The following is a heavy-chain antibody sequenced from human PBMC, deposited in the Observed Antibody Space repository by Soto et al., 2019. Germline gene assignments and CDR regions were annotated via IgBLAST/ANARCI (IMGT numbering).Heavy chain of an antibody. CDR2: IIPIFGTA. Sequence: QVQLVQSGAEVKKPGSSVKVSCKASGGTFSSYAISWVRQAPGQGLEWMGGIIPIFGTANYAQKFQGRVTITADKSTSTAYMELCSLRSEDTAVYYCARSISKQPDVDYYGMDVWGQGTTVTVSS. J-gene: IGHJ6*02. V-gene: IGHV1-69*06. D-gene: IGHD1-1*01. CDR1: GGTFSSYA. CDR3: ARSISKQPDVDYYGMDV.